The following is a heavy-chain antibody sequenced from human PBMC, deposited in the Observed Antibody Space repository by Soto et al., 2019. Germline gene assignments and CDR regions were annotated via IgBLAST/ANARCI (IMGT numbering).Heavy chain of an antibody. D-gene: IGHD2-21*02. CDR3: AKWGSPSHIVVVTVSLCGMEV. V-gene: IGHV3-30*18. CDR2: ISYDGSNK. CDR1: GFTFSSYG. J-gene: IGHJ6*02. Sequence: QVQLVESGGGVVQPGRSLRLSCAASGFTFSSYGMHWVRQAPGKGLEWVAVISYDGSNKYYADSVKGRFTISRDNSKNTLYVQINSLGAEDTAVYYCAKWGSPSHIVVVTVSLCGMEVWGQGTTVTVSS.